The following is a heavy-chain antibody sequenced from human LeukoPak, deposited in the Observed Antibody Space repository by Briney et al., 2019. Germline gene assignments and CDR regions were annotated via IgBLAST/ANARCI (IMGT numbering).Heavy chain of an antibody. CDR3: AKDLARYCTNGVCSYFDY. CDR1: GFTFSSYS. CDR2: ISSSSSYI. D-gene: IGHD2-8*01. J-gene: IGHJ4*02. V-gene: IGHV3-21*04. Sequence: GGSLRLSCAASGFTFSSYSMNWVRQAPGKGLEWVSSISSSSSYIYYADSVKGRFTISRDNSKDTLYLQMNSLRAEDTAVYYCAKDLARYCTNGVCSYFDYWGQGTLVTVSS.